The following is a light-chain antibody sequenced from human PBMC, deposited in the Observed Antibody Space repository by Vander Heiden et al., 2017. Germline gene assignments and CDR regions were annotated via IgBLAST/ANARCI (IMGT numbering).Light chain of an antibody. J-gene: IGLJ3*02. V-gene: IGLV3-21*02. CDR2: DDS. CDR3: QEWDSSSDWV. Sequence: SYVLTQPPSVTVPPAQPARITCGGNNIGSKSVHWYQQKPGQAPVLVVYDDSDGPSGIPERFSGSNSGNTATLTISRVEAGDEADYYCQEWDSSSDWVFGGGTKLTVL. CDR1: NIGSKS.